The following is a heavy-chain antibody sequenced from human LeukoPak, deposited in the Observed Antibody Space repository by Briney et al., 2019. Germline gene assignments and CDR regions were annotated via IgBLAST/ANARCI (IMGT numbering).Heavy chain of an antibody. CDR3: ASQSFAKFDP. CDR1: GFTFSSYE. D-gene: IGHD3-16*01. CDR2: ISSSGSTI. Sequence: SGGSLRLSCAASGFTFSSYEMNWVRQAPGKGLEWVSYISSSGSTIYYADSVKGRFTISRDNARNSLFLQMNSLRVEDTAVYYCASQSFAKFDPWGQGTLVIVSS. J-gene: IGHJ5*02. V-gene: IGHV3-48*03.